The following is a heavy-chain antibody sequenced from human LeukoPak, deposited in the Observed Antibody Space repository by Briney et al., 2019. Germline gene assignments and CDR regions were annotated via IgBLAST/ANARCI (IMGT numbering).Heavy chain of an antibody. D-gene: IGHD6-13*01. CDR2: ISSSSSYI. V-gene: IGHV3-21*01. CDR3: ARDLSWYPDY. J-gene: IGHJ4*02. CDR1: GFTFSGYS. Sequence: GGSLRLSCAASGFTFSGYSMNWVRQAPGKGLEWVSSISSSSSYIYYADSVKGRFTISRDNAKNSLYLQMNSLRAEDTAVYYCARDLSWYPDYWGQGTLVTVSS.